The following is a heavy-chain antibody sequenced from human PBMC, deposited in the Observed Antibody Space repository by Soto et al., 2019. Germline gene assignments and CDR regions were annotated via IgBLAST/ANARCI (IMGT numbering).Heavy chain of an antibody. CDR1: GYTFSNYD. D-gene: IGHD3-10*01. CDR3: AKVSRKGSAIDFDY. J-gene: IGHJ4*02. CDR2: VNPNNGDT. Sequence: QVQLVQSGAELKKPGASVKVSCKASGYTFSNYDMNWVRQATGQGPEWIGWVNPNNGDTGYAQKFQGRVTLTTDISTTTAYMELTRLRSEDTAIYYCAKVSRKGSAIDFDYCGQGTLITVSS. V-gene: IGHV1-8*01.